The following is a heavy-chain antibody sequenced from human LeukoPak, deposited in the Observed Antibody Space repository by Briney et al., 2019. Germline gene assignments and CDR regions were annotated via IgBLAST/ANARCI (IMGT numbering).Heavy chain of an antibody. CDR2: IYHSGST. Sequence: SETLSLTCTVSGYSISSGYYWGWIRQPPGKGLEWIGSIYHSGSTYYNPSLKSRVTISVDTSKNQFSLKLSCVTAADTAVYYCARVDKEWIQLWSYYFDYWGQGTLVTVYS. CDR3: ARVDKEWIQLWSYYFDY. J-gene: IGHJ4*02. D-gene: IGHD5-18*01. CDR1: GYSISSGYY. V-gene: IGHV4-38-2*02.